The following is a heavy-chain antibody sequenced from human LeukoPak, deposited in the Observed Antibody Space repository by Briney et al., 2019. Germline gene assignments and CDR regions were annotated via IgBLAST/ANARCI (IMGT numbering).Heavy chain of an antibody. V-gene: IGHV1-18*01. CDR1: GYTFTSYG. J-gene: IGHJ6*02. CDR3: ARDFYSSSWYGGDYYYGMDV. CDR2: ISAYNGNT. Sequence: ASVKVSCKASGYTFTSYGISWVRQAPGQGLERMGWISAYNGNTNYAQKLQGRVTMTTDTSTSTAYMELRSLRSDDTAVYYCARDFYSSSWYGGDYYYGMDVWGQGTTVTVSS. D-gene: IGHD6-13*01.